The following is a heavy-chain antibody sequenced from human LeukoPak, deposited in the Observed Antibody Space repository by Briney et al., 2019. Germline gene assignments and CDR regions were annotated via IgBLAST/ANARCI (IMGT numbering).Heavy chain of an antibody. CDR3: ARVVVPAATWFDP. V-gene: IGHV4-34*01. J-gene: IGHJ5*02. CDR1: GGSFSGYY. D-gene: IGHD2-2*01. Sequence: PWETLSLTCAVYGGSFSGYYWSWIRQPPGKGLEWIGEINHSGSTNYNPSLKSRVTISVDTSKNQCSLKLSSVTAADTAVYYCARVVVPAATWFDPWGPGTLVTVSS. CDR2: INHSGST.